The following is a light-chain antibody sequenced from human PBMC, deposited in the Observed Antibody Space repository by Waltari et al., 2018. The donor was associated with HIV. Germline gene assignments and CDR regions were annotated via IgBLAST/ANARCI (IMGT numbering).Light chain of an antibody. CDR2: DVT. J-gene: IGLJ1*01. V-gene: IGLV2-14*03. Sequence: QSALTQPASVSGSPGQSITISCIGSSNDVGDYNHVAWYQQHPDKAPKLLIYDVTKRPPGVSNRFSGSTSVNTASLASFGRQAEDEAVYFCTEDKYSTRSYVFGTGTKVTVL. CDR1: SNDVGDYNH. CDR3: TEDKYSTRSYV.